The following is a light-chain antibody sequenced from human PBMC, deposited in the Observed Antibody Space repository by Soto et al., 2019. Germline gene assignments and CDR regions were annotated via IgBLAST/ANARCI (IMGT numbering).Light chain of an antibody. J-gene: IGKJ5*01. V-gene: IGKV1-9*01. CDR1: QVIGNY. Sequence: IQLTQSPSSLSTSVGDRVTITCRASQVIGNYLAWYQQKPGKAPKLLIYAASTLQSGVPSRFSGSGYGTDFTLTISSLQPEDFATYYCQQLNNYPITFGQGTRLEIK. CDR3: QQLNNYPIT. CDR2: AAS.